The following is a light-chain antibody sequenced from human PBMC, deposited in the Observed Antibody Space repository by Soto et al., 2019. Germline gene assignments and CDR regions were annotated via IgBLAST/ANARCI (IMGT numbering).Light chain of an antibody. J-gene: IGKJ2*01. Sequence: DIQMTQSPSSLSASVGDGVTITYRASQSISSYLNWYRQKPGKAPKLLIYAASSLQSGVPSRFSGSGSGTDFTLTISSLQPEDFATYYCQQSYSTPYTFGQGTKLVIK. CDR1: QSISSY. CDR2: AAS. CDR3: QQSYSTPYT. V-gene: IGKV1-39*01.